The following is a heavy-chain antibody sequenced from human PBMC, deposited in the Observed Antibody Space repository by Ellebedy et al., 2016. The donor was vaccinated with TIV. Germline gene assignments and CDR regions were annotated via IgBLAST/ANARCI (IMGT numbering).Heavy chain of an antibody. CDR1: GFTFSNYG. V-gene: IGHV3-30*03. CDR2: ISYDGSNK. J-gene: IGHJ3*02. D-gene: IGHD2-21*02. Sequence: GESLKISXAASGFTFSNYGMNWVRQAPGKGLESVAVISYDGSNKFYADSVKGRFTISRDNSKNTLFLQMNSVSAEDTATYFCGGDSSGAFDIWGQGTMVTVSS. CDR3: GGDSSGAFDI.